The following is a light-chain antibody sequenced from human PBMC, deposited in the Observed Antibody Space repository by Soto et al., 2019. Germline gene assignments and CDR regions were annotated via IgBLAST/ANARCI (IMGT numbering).Light chain of an antibody. CDR1: QGISSW. CDR2: TAS. V-gene: IGKV1-12*01. CDR3: QQANNFPWT. Sequence: DIQMTQSPSSVSASVGDRVTITCRASQGISSWLAWYQQKPGKAPSLLSYTASNLRSGVPSRFSGSGSGTDFTLTISSLQPEDIATYYCQQANNFPWTFGQGTKVEIK. J-gene: IGKJ1*01.